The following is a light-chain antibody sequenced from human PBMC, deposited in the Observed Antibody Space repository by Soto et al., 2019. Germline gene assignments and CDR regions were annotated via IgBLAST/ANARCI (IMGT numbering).Light chain of an antibody. V-gene: IGKV3-15*01. CDR3: QHQGT. J-gene: IGKJ1*01. CDR2: GAS. Sequence: EIVMPQSPATLSVSPGERAALSCRASQSVSSNLAWYQVKLGQAPRLLIYGASTRAIGIPARFSGSGSGTEFTLTISSLQSEDFAVYYCQHQGTFGQGTKVDIK. CDR1: QSVSSN.